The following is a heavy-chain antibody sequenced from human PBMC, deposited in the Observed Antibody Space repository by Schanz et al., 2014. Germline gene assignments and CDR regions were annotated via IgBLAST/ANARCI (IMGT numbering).Heavy chain of an antibody. D-gene: IGHD2-21*01. V-gene: IGHV1-69*04. CDR1: GGTFSSYA. CDR2: IIPSLGLA. CDR3: ARDRLECGAECYSVEVFEI. Sequence: QVQLVQSGAEVKKPGSPVKVSCKSSGGTFSSYAINWVRQAPGQGLEWMGRIIPSLGLAKYEQKFQDKVTITADTSTTTAYMELSRLRSEDTAVYYCARDRLECGAECYSVEVFEIWGQGTLVIVSS. J-gene: IGHJ4*02.